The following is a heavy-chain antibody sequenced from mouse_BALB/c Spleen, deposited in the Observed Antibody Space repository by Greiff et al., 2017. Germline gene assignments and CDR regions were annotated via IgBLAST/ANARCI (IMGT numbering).Heavy chain of an antibody. CDR1: GFNIKDYY. Sequence: EVQLQQSGAELVRPGALVKLSCKASGFNIKDYYMHWVKQRPGQGLEWIGAIYPGNSDTSYNQKFKGKAKLTAVTSTSTAYMELSSLTNEDSAVYYCTREVPHYYAMDYWGQGTSVTVSS. D-gene: IGHD2-14*01. V-gene: IGHV1-5*01. J-gene: IGHJ4*01. CDR3: TREVPHYYAMDY. CDR2: IYPGNSDT.